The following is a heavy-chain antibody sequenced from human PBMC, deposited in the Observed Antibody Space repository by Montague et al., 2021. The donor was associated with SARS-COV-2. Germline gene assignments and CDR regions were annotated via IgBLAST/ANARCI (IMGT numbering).Heavy chain of an antibody. D-gene: IGHD2-15*01. V-gene: IGHV4-4*02. CDR2: ISDSGST. CDR1: GDSISTDNW. J-gene: IGHJ4*02. Sequence: SETLSLTCVVSGDSISTDNWWTWVRLPPGKGLEWIGYISDSGSTNYNPSPTSRVTMSVDTSKNQFSLKVNSVTAADTAVYYCARHYSATLPAVYWGQGTLVTVSS. CDR3: ARHYSATLPAVY.